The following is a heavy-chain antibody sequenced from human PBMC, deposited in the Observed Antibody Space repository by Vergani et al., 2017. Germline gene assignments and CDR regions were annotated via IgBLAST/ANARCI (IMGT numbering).Heavy chain of an antibody. D-gene: IGHD2-2*01. CDR1: GGSFSTGGQS. V-gene: IGHV4-61*02. CDR2: IYTSGAT. Sequence: QVQLQESGPGLVKSSETLPLTCSVSGGSFSTGGQSWTWLRQSAGKGLEWIGRIYTSGATNYNPSLRSRAIMSVDASKKQFSLKLPSVTAADTAVYYCARMGGYXEGDAFRIGYFDSWGPGILVTVSS. J-gene: IGHJ4*02. CDR3: ARMGGYXEGDAFRIGYFDS.